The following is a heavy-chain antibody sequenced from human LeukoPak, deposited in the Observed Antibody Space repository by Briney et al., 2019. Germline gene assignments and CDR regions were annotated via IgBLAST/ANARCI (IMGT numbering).Heavy chain of an antibody. CDR1: GYSISSGYY. Sequence: PSETLSLTCTVSGYSISSGYYWGWIRPPPGKGLEWIGSIYHSGSTYYNPSLKSRVTISVDTSENQFSLKLSSVTAADTAVYYCARGRSYDYVWGSYRSLSGYYFDYWGQGTLVTVSS. CDR2: IYHSGST. V-gene: IGHV4-38-2*02. CDR3: ARGRSYDYVWGSYRSLSGYYFDY. D-gene: IGHD3-16*02. J-gene: IGHJ4*02.